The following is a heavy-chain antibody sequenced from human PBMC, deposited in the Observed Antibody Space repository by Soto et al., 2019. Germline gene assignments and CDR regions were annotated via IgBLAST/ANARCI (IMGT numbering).Heavy chain of an antibody. J-gene: IGHJ5*02. CDR1: GFTLSSDS. Sequence: PGRSLRLPCAASGFTLSSDSMSWVRHAPGKGLDWVSVISGSGENTYYADSVKGRFTISRDNSKNTLYLQMNSLRAEDTAVYYCAREYDILNWFDPWGQGT. CDR2: ISGSGENT. CDR3: AREYDILNWFDP. V-gene: IGHV3-23*01. D-gene: IGHD3-9*01.